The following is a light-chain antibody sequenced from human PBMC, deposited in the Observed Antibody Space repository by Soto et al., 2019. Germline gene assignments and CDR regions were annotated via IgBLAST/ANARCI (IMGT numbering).Light chain of an antibody. Sequence: EIVMTQSPATLSVSPGERATLSCRASQDVGSKLAWYQQKPGQAPRLLIYGATTRATGIPARFSGSGSGTDFTLTISSLEPEDFAVYYCQQRSNWPPWTFGQGTKVDIK. CDR3: QQRSNWPPWT. V-gene: IGKV3-11*01. CDR1: QDVGSK. J-gene: IGKJ1*01. CDR2: GAT.